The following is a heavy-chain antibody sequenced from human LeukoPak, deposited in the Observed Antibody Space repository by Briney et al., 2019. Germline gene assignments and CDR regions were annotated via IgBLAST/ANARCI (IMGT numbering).Heavy chain of an antibody. Sequence: GGSLRLSCAVSGSTFTDSWMSWVRQAPGKGLEWVGRINNKRGGATTDYAAPVKGRFTISRDESENRLYLQMNSLKTEDTAVYYCTTVDYGGKAAMVQNDPFDYGGQGTLVTVSS. J-gene: IGHJ4*02. D-gene: IGHD5-18*01. CDR2: INNKRGGATT. CDR1: GSTFTDSW. V-gene: IGHV3-15*01. CDR3: TTVDYGGKAAMVQNDPFDY.